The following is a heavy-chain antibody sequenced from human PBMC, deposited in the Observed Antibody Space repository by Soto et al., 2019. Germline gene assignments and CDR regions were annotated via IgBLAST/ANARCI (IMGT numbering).Heavy chain of an antibody. Sequence: SVKVSCKASGGTFSSYAISWVRQAPGQGLEWMGGIIPIFGTANYAQKFQGRVTITADESTRTAYMELSSLRSEDTAVYYCASKGAQFYSSSSPGGYYYSGMDVWGQGTTVTVSS. V-gene: IGHV1-69*13. CDR1: GGTFSSYA. D-gene: IGHD6-6*01. CDR3: ASKGAQFYSSSSPGGYYYSGMDV. J-gene: IGHJ6*02. CDR2: IIPIFGTA.